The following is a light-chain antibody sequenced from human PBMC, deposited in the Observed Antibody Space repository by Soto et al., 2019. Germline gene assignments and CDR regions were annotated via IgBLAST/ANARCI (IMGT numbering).Light chain of an antibody. CDR2: GAS. V-gene: IGKV3-15*01. J-gene: IGKJ1*01. CDR3: QQYNNWPRT. Sequence: EIVMTQSPATLSVSPGERATLSRRASQSVSSDLAWYHQKPGQAPRLLIYGASTGATGIPARFSGSGSGTEFTLTVNSLQSEDFAVYYCQQYNNWPRTFGQGTKV. CDR1: QSVSSD.